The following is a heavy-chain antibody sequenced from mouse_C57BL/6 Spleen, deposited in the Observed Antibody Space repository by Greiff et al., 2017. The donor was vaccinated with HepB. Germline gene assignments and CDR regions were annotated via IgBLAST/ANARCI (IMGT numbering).Heavy chain of an antibody. J-gene: IGHJ1*03. D-gene: IGHD1-1*01. V-gene: IGHV1-82*01. CDR1: GYAFSSSW. CDR3: ARNYGSSWYFEV. Sequence: QVQLQQSGPELVKPGASVKISCKASGYAFSSSWMNWVKQRPGKGLEWIGRIYPGDGDTNYNGKFKGKATLTAAKSSSTAYMQLSSLTSEDSAVYFCARNYGSSWYFEVWGTGTTVTVSS. CDR2: IYPGDGDT.